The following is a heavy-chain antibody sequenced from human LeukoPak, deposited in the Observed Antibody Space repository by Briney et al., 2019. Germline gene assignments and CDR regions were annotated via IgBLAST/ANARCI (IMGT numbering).Heavy chain of an antibody. V-gene: IGHV1-2*02. J-gene: IGHJ3*02. CDR3: AREPLRGKQLLGKHGDALDI. D-gene: IGHD5-18*01. CDR1: GYTFTGYY. CDR2: INPNSGGT. Sequence: GASVKVSCKASGYTFTGYYMHWVRQAPGQGLEWMGWINPNSGGTNYAQKFQGRVTMTRDTSISTAYMELSRLRSDDTAVYYCAREPLRGKQLLGKHGDALDIWGQGTMVTVSS.